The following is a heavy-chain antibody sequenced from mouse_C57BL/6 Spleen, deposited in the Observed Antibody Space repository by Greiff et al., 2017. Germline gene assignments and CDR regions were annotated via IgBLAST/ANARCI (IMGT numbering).Heavy chain of an antibody. V-gene: IGHV1-15*01. D-gene: IGHD3-2*02. J-gene: IGHJ2*01. Sequence: VQLQQSGAELVRPGASVTLSCKASGYTFTDYEMHWVKQTPVHGLEWIGAIDPETGGTAYNQKFKGKAILTADKSSSTAYMELRSLTSEDSAVYYCTRRDSSGYERDFDYWGQGTTLTVSS. CDR1: GYTFTDYE. CDR2: IDPETGGT. CDR3: TRRDSSGYERDFDY.